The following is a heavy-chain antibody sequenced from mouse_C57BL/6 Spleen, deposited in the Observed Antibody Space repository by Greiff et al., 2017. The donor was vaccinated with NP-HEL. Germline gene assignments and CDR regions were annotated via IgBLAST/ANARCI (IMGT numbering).Heavy chain of an antibody. D-gene: IGHD1-1*01. Sequence: QVQLQQPGAELVKPGASVKLSCKASGYTFTSYWMQWVKQRPGQGLEWIGEIDPSDSYTNYNQKFKGKATLTVDTSSSTAYMQLSSLTSEDSAVDYCARNYYYGSSYDYAMDYWGQGTSVTVSS. J-gene: IGHJ4*01. CDR1: GYTFTSYW. V-gene: IGHV1-50*01. CDR2: IDPSDSYT. CDR3: ARNYYYGSSYDYAMDY.